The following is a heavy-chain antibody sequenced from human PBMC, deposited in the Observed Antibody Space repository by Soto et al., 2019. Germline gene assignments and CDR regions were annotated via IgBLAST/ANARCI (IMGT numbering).Heavy chain of an antibody. V-gene: IGHV4-59*01. D-gene: IGHD1-1*01. CDR1: VGSISSYY. CDR2: IYYSGST. CDR3: AGEGTTVDSYYYYGMDV. Sequence: QVQLQESGPGLVKPSETLSLTCTVSVGSISSYYWSWIRQPPGKGLEWIGYIYYSGSTNYNPSLKSRVTISVDTSKNQFSLKRSSVTAADTAVYYCAGEGTTVDSYYYYGMDVWGQGTTVTVSS. J-gene: IGHJ6*02.